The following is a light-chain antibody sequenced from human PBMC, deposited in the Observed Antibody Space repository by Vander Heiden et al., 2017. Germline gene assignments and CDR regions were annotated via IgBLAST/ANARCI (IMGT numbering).Light chain of an antibody. CDR2: GAS. CDR1: QSVSSN. J-gene: IGKJ4*01. Sequence: EIVMTQSPATLSVSPGERATLSCRASQSVSSNLAWYQQKPGQAPRLLIYGASTRATGIPARFSGSGSGTEFTLTISSLQSEDFAVNYCQQYNNWPPATFGGGTKVXIK. V-gene: IGKV3-15*01. CDR3: QQYNNWPPAT.